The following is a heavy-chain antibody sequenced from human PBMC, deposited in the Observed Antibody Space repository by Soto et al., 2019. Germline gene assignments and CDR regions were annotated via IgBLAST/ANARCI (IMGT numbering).Heavy chain of an antibody. CDR3: ARDAYCGGDCYSGEVVTGIHWFDP. D-gene: IGHD2-21*02. CDR1: GGTFSSYA. J-gene: IGHJ5*02. CDR2: IIPIFGTA. V-gene: IGHV1-69*01. Sequence: QVQLVQSGAEVKKPGSSVKVSCKASGGTFSSYAISWVRQAPGQGLEWMGGIIPIFGTANYAQKFQGRVTITADESTSTAYMELSSLRSEDTAVYYCARDAYCGGDCYSGEVVTGIHWFDPWGQGNLVNVSS.